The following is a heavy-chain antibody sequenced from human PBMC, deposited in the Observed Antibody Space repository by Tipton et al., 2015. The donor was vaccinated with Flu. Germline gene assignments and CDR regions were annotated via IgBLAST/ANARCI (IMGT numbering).Heavy chain of an antibody. Sequence: TLSLTCTVSGGPITSGADYWSWIRQHPGKGLEWIGHIYYIGTTDYNPSLKSRVTISMDTSKNQFSLKLSSMTAADTAVYYCARDQGFGGGLAYDYYGLDVWGQGTTVTVSS. J-gene: IGHJ6*02. CDR2: IYYIGTT. V-gene: IGHV4-31*03. D-gene: IGHD3-10*01. CDR1: GGPITSGADY. CDR3: ARDQGFGGGLAYDYYGLDV.